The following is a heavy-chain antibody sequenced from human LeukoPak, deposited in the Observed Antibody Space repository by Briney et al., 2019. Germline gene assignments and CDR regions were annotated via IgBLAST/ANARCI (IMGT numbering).Heavy chain of an antibody. Sequence: KHGESLKISCKGSGYSFTTYWIVWVRQMPGKGLEWMAIIYPGDFDTRYNPSFRGQVTISADTSISSAYLQWRSLKTSDTAMYYCVRTGYYGSGSYSFQYWGQGTLVTVSS. V-gene: IGHV5-51*01. CDR3: VRTGYYGSGSYSFQY. D-gene: IGHD3-10*01. CDR1: GYSFTTYW. J-gene: IGHJ4*02. CDR2: IYPGDFDT.